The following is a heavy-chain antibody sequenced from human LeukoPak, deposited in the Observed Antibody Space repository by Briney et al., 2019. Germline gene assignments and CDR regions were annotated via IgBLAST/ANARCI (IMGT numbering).Heavy chain of an antibody. V-gene: IGHV4-61*02. J-gene: IGHJ6*02. Sequence: PSHTLSLTCTVSGGSISSGSYYWSWIRQPAGTGLEWIGRIYTSGSTNYNPSLKSRVTISVDTSKNQFSLKLSSVTAADTAVYYCARDYKRYSYYYYGMDVWGQGTTVTVSS. D-gene: IGHD2-21*01. CDR3: ARDYKRYSYYYYGMDV. CDR2: IYTSGST. CDR1: GGSISSGSYY.